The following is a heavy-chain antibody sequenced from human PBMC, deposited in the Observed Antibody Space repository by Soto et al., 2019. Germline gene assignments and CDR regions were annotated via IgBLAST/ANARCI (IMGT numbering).Heavy chain of an antibody. V-gene: IGHV1-69*13. CDR3: ARSSPSRDQWELLR. CDR2: IIPIFGTA. Sequence: ASVKVSCKASGGTFSSYAISWVRQAPGQGLEWMGGIIPIFGTANYAQKFQGRVTSTADESTSTAYMELSSLRSEDTAVYYCARSSPSRDQWELLRWGQGTLVTVSS. D-gene: IGHD1-26*01. J-gene: IGHJ4*02. CDR1: GGTFSSYA.